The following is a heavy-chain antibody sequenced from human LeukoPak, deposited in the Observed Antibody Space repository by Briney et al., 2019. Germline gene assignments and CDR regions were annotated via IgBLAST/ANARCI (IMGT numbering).Heavy chain of an antibody. CDR1: GFTFSSYA. CDR2: IGDSGVNT. V-gene: IGHV3-23*01. Sequence: GGSLRLSCAASGFTFSSYALTWVRQAPGKGLEWVSLIGDSGVNTYYADSVKGRFTISRDDSKNALYLQMNCLRAEDTAVYYCAKSRGLFLPMSRNFDHWGQGTLVSVSS. J-gene: IGHJ4*02. CDR3: AKSRGLFLPMSRNFDH. D-gene: IGHD3-10*01.